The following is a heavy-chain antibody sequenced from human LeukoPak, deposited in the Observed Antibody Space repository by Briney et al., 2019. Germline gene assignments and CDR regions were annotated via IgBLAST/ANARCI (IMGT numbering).Heavy chain of an antibody. CDR1: GGSMSSSTYY. J-gene: IGHJ4*02. CDR2: ISYSGRT. V-gene: IGHV4-39*01. CDR3: GRSFDAKSVGY. Sequence: PSETLSLTCTVSGGSMSSSTYYWGWIRQPPGKGLEWIGSISYSGRTYYNPSLKSRVTLSVDTSKNQFSLKVNSVTAADTAVYYCGRSFDAKSVGYWGQGTLVTVSS. D-gene: IGHD2-8*01.